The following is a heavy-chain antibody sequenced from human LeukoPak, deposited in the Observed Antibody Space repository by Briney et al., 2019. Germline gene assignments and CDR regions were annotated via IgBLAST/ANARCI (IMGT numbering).Heavy chain of an antibody. J-gene: IGHJ6*02. D-gene: IGHD6-13*01. CDR2: ISHDGSYK. CDR3: AKDEAADGLHSYYGMDV. V-gene: IGHV3-30*18. CDR1: GFLFTMYG. Sequence: SGGSLRLSCAASGFLFTMYGMHWVRQAPGKGLEWVAIISHDGSYKYYADSVRGRFTISRDNSKNTLYLQMASLRAEDTALYYCAKDEAADGLHSYYGMDVWGQGTTVTVS.